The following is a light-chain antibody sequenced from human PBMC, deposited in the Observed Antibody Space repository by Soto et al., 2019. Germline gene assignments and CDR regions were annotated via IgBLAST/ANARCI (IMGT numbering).Light chain of an antibody. CDR2: DVS. CDR1: SSDVGGYNY. Sequence: QSALTQPASVSGSPGQSITISCTGTSSDVGGYNYVSWYQQHPPKAPKLMIYDVSNRPSGVSDRFSGSKSGNTASLTISGLQAEDDADYYCYSYTTSSTYVFGFGTKVTVL. V-gene: IGLV2-14*01. J-gene: IGLJ1*01. CDR3: YSYTTSSTYV.